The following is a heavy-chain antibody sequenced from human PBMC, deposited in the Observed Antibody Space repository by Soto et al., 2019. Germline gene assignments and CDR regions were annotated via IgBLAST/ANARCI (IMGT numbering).Heavy chain of an antibody. V-gene: IGHV3-11*01. D-gene: IGHD2-15*01. CDR2: ISSSGSTI. J-gene: IGHJ4*02. Sequence: WASVRHPSAASAFTFSYYYMSWILQAPGKGLEWVSYISSSGSTIYYADSVKGRFTISRDNAKNSLYLQMNSLRAEDTAVYYCARGGSVVDSKYHPYYFDYWGQGTLVTV. CDR3: ARGGSVVDSKYHPYYFDY. CDR1: AFTFSYYY.